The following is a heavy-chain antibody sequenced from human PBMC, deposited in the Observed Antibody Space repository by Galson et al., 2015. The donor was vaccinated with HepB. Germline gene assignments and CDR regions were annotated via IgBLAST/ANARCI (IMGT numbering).Heavy chain of an antibody. V-gene: IGHV1-2*04. D-gene: IGHD1-26*01. J-gene: IGHJ6*02. CDR3: ARDDLGTVVGGSYGMDV. Sequence: SVKVSCKASGYTFTGYYMHWVRQAPGQGLEWMGWINPNSGGTNYAQKFQGWVTMTRDTSISTAYMELSRLRSDDTAVYYCARDDLGTVVGGSYGMDVWGQGTTVTVSS. CDR2: INPNSGGT. CDR1: GYTFTGYY.